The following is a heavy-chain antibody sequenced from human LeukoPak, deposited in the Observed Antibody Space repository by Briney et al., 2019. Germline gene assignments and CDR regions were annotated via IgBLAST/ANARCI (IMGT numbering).Heavy chain of an antibody. Sequence: GGSLRLSCAASGFTFRRNAMTWVRQAPGKGLEWVSTITGNAESAYYADSVKGRFSISRDNSKNTLHLQLKSLRTEDTAVYYCAKDESSGYYYLDSWGQGTLVTVSS. CDR1: GFTFRRNA. D-gene: IGHD3-22*01. CDR2: ITGNAESA. CDR3: AKDESSGYYYLDS. V-gene: IGHV3-23*01. J-gene: IGHJ5*01.